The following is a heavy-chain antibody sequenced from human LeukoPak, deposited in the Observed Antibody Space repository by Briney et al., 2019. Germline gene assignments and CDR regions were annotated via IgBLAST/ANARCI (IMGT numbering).Heavy chain of an antibody. CDR1: GYIFSNYG. D-gene: IGHD3-22*01. CDR2: ISNYDGRT. CDR3: ARDPPYYYDSSGYFAFDY. V-gene: IGHV1-18*01. J-gene: IGHJ4*02. Sequence: ASVKVSCKASGYIFSNYGISWVRQAPGQGLGWMGWISNYDGRTNFAQNFQGRVTMTRDTSISTAYMELSRLRSDDTAVYYCARDPPYYYDSSGYFAFDYWGQGTLVTVSS.